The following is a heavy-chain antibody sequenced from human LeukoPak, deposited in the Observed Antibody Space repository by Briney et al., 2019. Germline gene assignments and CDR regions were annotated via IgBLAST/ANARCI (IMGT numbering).Heavy chain of an antibody. V-gene: IGHV3-43*02. Sequence: PGGSLRLSCAASGFTFSSYSMNWVRQAPGKGLEWVSLISGDGGSTYYADSVKGRFTISRDNSKNSLYLQMNSLRTEDTALYYCVKGPIVRGVIPPGDFDYWGQGTLVTVSS. CDR3: VKGPIVRGVIPPGDFDY. CDR2: ISGDGGST. CDR1: GFTFSSYS. D-gene: IGHD3-10*01. J-gene: IGHJ4*02.